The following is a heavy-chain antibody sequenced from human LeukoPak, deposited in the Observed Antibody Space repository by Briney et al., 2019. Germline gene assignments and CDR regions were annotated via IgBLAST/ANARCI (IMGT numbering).Heavy chain of an antibody. J-gene: IGHJ5*02. V-gene: IGHV3-74*01. D-gene: IGHD5-12*01. CDR3: AVSNGGYGP. CDR2: INSDGTTT. Sequence: GGSLRLSCASSAFNFTAYWMHWVRQDPRQGLLWVARINSDGTTTNYADSVKGRFTISRDNAKNTLFLQMNSLRAEDTAVYFCAVSNGGYGPWGQGTLVTVSS. CDR1: AFNFTAYW.